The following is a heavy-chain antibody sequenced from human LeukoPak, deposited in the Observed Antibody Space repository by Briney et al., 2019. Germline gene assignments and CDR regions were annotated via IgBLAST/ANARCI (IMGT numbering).Heavy chain of an antibody. Sequence: SETLSLTCTVSGGSISSSNYYWGWIRQPPGKGLELIGSIYYSGSTYYNPSLKSRVTISVDTSKNQFSLKLSSVTAADTAVYYCARDVGARLPGYWGQGTLVTVSS. CDR2: IYYSGST. D-gene: IGHD6-6*01. V-gene: IGHV4-39*07. CDR1: GGSISSSNYY. J-gene: IGHJ4*02. CDR3: ARDVGARLPGY.